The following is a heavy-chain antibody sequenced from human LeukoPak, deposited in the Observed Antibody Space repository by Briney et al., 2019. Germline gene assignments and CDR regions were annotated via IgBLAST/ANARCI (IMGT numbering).Heavy chain of an antibody. Sequence: SETLSLTCTVSGGSISKSSYYWGWIRQPPGKGLEWIGSIYSSGSTYYNPSLKSRVTISVDTSKNQFSLKLSSVTAADTAVYYCARDPRKVGDYVDYWGQGTLVTVSS. V-gene: IGHV4-39*07. D-gene: IGHD2-15*01. CDR3: ARDPRKVGDYVDY. J-gene: IGHJ4*02. CDR1: GGSISKSSYY. CDR2: IYSSGST.